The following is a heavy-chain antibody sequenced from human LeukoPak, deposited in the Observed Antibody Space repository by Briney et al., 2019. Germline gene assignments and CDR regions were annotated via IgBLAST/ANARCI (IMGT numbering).Heavy chain of an antibody. V-gene: IGHV1-2*04. Sequence: ASVKVSCKASGYTFTGYYMHWVRQAPGQGLEWMGWINPNSGGTNYAQKFQGWVTMTRDTSISTAYMELSRLRSEDTAVYYCAGSDSSSWEGYFDYWGQGTLVTVSS. J-gene: IGHJ4*02. CDR3: AGSDSSSWEGYFDY. CDR1: GYTFTGYY. D-gene: IGHD6-13*01. CDR2: INPNSGGT.